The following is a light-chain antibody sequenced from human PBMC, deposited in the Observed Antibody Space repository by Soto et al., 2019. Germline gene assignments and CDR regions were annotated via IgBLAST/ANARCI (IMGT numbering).Light chain of an antibody. CDR3: QQYNAWPRT. CDR2: GAS. Sequence: EIVLTQSPGTLSLSPGERATLSCRASQSVSNNYLAWYQQKPGQAPRLLIYGASNRATGIPDRFSGSGSGTDFTLTISRLEPEDFAVYYCQQYNAWPRTFGQGTKVDIK. CDR1: QSVSNNY. V-gene: IGKV3-20*01. J-gene: IGKJ1*01.